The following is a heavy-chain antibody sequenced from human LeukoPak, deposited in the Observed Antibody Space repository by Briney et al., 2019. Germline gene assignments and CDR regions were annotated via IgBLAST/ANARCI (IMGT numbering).Heavy chain of an antibody. CDR3: AKAGFIVPTIVLDY. J-gene: IGHJ4*02. Sequence: GGSLRLSCAASGFTFSSYAMNWVRQAPGKGLEWVSGISGSGGSTYYADSVKGRFTISRDNSKNTLSLQMNSLRGEDTAVYYCAKAGFIVPTIVLDYWGQGTLVT. V-gene: IGHV3-23*01. CDR2: ISGSGGST. CDR1: GFTFSSYA. D-gene: IGHD5-12*01.